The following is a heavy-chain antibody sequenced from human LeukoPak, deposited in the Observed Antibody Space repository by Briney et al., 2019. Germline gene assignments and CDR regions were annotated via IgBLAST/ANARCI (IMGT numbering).Heavy chain of an antibody. D-gene: IGHD3-22*01. V-gene: IGHV5-51*01. Sequence: GESLKISCKGSGYSFSTYWIGWVRQMPGKGLEWMGIIYPHDSDTRYSPSFQGQVTISADKSIRTAYLQWSSLKASDTAMYYCARQPFTTILVHNAFDMWGQGTMVTVSS. J-gene: IGHJ3*02. CDR1: GYSFSTYW. CDR2: IYPHDSDT. CDR3: ARQPFTTILVHNAFDM.